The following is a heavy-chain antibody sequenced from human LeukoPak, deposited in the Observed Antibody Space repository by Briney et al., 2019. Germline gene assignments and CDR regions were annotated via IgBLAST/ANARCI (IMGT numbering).Heavy chain of an antibody. J-gene: IGHJ4*02. D-gene: IGHD6-13*01. CDR2: ISSSSSYI. CDR1: GFTFSSYS. V-gene: IGHV3-21*01. CDR3: ASLGPGRSWYVRDDY. Sequence: GGSLRLSRAASGFTFSSYSMNWVRQAPGKGLEWVSSISSSSSYIYYADSVKGRFTISRDNAKNSLYLQMNSLRAEDTAVYYCASLGPGRSWYVRDDYWGQGTLVTVSS.